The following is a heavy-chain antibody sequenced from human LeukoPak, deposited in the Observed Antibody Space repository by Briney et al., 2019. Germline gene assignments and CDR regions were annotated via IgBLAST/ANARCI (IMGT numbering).Heavy chain of an antibody. V-gene: IGHV3-48*02. J-gene: IGHJ4*02. Sequence: PGGSLRLSCAASGFTVSGNYMSWVRQAPGKGLEWVSYISYSSSTIYYADSVKGRFTISRDNAKNSLYLQMNSLRDEDTAVYYCARDERAGSGWYFVYWGQGTLVTVSS. D-gene: IGHD6-19*01. CDR1: GFTVSGNY. CDR3: ARDERAGSGWYFVY. CDR2: ISYSSSTI.